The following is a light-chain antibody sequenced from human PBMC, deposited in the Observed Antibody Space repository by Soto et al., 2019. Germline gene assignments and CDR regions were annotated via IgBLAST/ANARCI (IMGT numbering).Light chain of an antibody. CDR2: DNS. CDR1: HYNIAAGYD. CDR3: QSYDSNLIDPYV. Sequence: QSVLTQPPSVSGSPGQKVTSSFTVSHYNIAAGYDVNWYQHLPGTAHKLLIYDNSNRPSGVPHRFSGSKSGTSASLAITGLQAEDESDYYCQSYDSNLIDPYVFGTGTEVTVL. V-gene: IGLV1-40*01. J-gene: IGLJ1*01.